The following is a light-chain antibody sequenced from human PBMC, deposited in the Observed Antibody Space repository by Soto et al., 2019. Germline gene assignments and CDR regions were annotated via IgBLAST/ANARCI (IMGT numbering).Light chain of an antibody. V-gene: IGKV1-12*01. CDR3: QQGKSFPFT. CDR2: TAS. J-gene: IGKJ4*01. CDR1: QDINKW. Sequence: DIQMTQSPSSVSASVGDRVTITCRASQDINKWLAWYQQKPGLAPNLVIYTASRLHGGGPSRFSGSASGTDFTLTISSLQPEDVATYYCQQGKSFPFTFGGGTKVDMK.